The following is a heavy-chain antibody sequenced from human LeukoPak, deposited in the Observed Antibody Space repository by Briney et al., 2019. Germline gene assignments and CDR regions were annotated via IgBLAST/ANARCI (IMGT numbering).Heavy chain of an antibody. D-gene: IGHD6-13*01. CDR2: FDPEDGET. Sequence: ASVKVSCKVSGYTLTELSMHWVRQAPGKGLEWMGGFDPEDGETIYAQKFQGRVTMTEDTSTDTAYMELKSLRSDDTAVYYCARYEPAGTPVGYWGQGTLVTVSS. J-gene: IGHJ4*02. V-gene: IGHV1-24*01. CDR1: GYTLTELS. CDR3: ARYEPAGTPVGY.